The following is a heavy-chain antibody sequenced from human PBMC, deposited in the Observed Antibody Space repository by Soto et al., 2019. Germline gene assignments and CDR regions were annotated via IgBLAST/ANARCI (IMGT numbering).Heavy chain of an antibody. D-gene: IGHD4-17*01. CDR3: ASEDDYGYRYINYGLDV. CDR1: GFTFNIYA. J-gene: IGHJ6*02. V-gene: IGHV3-30-3*01. CDR2: ISFDGTKK. Sequence: GGSLRLSCAASGFTFNIYALHWVRQALGKGLEWVAVISFDGTKKYYSDSVKGRFTISRDNLKNTLYLQMNNLRVEDAALYFCASEDDYGYRYINYGLDVWGQGTTVTVSS.